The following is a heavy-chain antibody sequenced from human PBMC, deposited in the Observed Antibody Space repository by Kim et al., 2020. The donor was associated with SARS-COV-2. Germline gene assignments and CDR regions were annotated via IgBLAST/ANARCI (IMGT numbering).Heavy chain of an antibody. D-gene: IGHD3-16*01. J-gene: IGHJ5*02. V-gene: IGHV3-7*01. Sequence: EKYYIDSVKGRINISRDNAKNLMYLQMSGLRAEDTAVYYCARDIRGTWFDPWGQGTLVTVSS. CDR2: EK. CDR3: ARDIRGTWFDP.